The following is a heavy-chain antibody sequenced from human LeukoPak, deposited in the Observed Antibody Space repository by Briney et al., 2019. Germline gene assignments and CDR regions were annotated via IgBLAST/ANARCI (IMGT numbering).Heavy chain of an antibody. CDR2: IYPGDSDT. Sequence: GESLKISCKASGYSFTTDWIGWVRQMPGRGLEWMGIIYPGDSDTRYSPSFEGQVTISADKSISTAYLQWSSLKASDSAMYYCARAWNFDYWGQGTLVTVSS. CDR3: ARAWNFDY. J-gene: IGHJ4*02. V-gene: IGHV5-51*01. CDR1: GYSFTTDW. D-gene: IGHD1-1*01.